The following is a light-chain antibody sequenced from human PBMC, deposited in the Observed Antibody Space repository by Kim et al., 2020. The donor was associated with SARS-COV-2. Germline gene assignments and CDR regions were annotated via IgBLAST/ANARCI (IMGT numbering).Light chain of an antibody. V-gene: IGLV2-11*03. CDR2: DVN. J-gene: IGLJ2*01. CDR3: SSYAGSYTYV. CDR1: SRDVGAYDS. Sequence: GQSVTISCTGSSRDVGAYDSVSWYQQHPGRAPKVIIFDVNERPSGVPDRFSGSKSGNTASLTVSGLQAEDEADYYCSSYAGSYTYVFGGGTQLTVL.